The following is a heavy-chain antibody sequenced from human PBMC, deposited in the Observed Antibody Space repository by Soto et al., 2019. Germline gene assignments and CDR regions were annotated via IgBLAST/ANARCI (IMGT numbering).Heavy chain of an antibody. J-gene: IGHJ4*02. CDR1: GFTFSSYA. CDR2: ISYDGSNK. V-gene: IGHV3-30-3*01. D-gene: IGHD6-19*01. Sequence: QVQLVESGGGVVQPGRSLRLSCAASGFTFSSYAMHWVRQAPGKGLEWVAVISYDGSNKYYADSVKGRFTISRDNSKNTLYLQMNSLRAEDTAVYYCARDQVSSGVGDYWGQGTLVTVSS. CDR3: ARDQVSSGVGDY.